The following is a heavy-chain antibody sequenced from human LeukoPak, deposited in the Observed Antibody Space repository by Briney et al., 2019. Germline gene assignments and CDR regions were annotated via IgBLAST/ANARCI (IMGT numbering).Heavy chain of an antibody. CDR1: GGSVSSGSYY. CDR2: IYYSGST. V-gene: IGHV4-61*01. CDR3: ARGPYGYCSSTSCYFWYFDL. J-gene: IGHJ2*01. Sequence: KPSETLSLTCTVSGGSVSSGSYYWSWIRQPPGKGLEWIGYIYYSGSTNYNPSLKSRVTISVDTSKNQSSLKLSSVTAADTAVYYCARGPYGYCSSTSCYFWYFDLWGRGTLVTVSS. D-gene: IGHD2-2*03.